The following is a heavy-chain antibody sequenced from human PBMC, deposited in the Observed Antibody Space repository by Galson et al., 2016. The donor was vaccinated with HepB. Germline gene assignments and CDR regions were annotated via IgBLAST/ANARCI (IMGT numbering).Heavy chain of an antibody. V-gene: IGHV3-21*01. CDR3: ARSGESGSYLIRKPPIDY. CDR2: IGTNDI. J-gene: IGHJ4*02. CDR1: GFTFSRNV. D-gene: IGHD1-26*01. Sequence: SLRLSCAASGFTFSRNVMHWVRQAPGKGLEWVSSIGTNDIYYADSVKGRFTISRDNAKNSLYLQMNSLRAEDTALYYCARSGESGSYLIRKPPIDYWGQGTLVAVSS.